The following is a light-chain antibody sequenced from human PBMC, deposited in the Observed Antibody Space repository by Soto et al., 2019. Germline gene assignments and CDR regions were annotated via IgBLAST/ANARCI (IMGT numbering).Light chain of an antibody. V-gene: IGKV3-15*01. CDR3: QQYKNWPRT. Sequence: EIVMTQSPVTLSLSPGDSATLSCRASQSVARNLAWFQQKPGQTPRLLIYGASAIATGIPARFSGSGSGTEFPLTISSLQSEDFAVYYCQQYKNWPRTFGQGTKVEIK. CDR1: QSVARN. CDR2: GAS. J-gene: IGKJ1*01.